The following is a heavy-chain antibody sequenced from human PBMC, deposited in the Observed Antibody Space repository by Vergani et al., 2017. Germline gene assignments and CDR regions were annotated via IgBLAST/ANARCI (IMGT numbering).Heavy chain of an antibody. CDR2: INSASNYK. Sequence: EVQLVESGGGLVKPGGSLRLSCAASGRTFTAHSRNWVRQAPGRGLEWVSSINSASNYKYYADSVRGRFTISRDNAKKSLYLQMNSLRAEDTAVYYCAKEAIVDYGFYFDHWGQGVLVTVSS. CDR1: GRTFTAHS. V-gene: IGHV3-21*01. D-gene: IGHD4-17*01. J-gene: IGHJ4*02. CDR3: AKEAIVDYGFYFDH.